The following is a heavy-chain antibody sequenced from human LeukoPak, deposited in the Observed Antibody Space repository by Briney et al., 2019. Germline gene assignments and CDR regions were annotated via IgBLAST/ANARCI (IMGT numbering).Heavy chain of an antibody. Sequence: SETLSLTCAVYGGSFSGYYWSWIRQPPGKGLEWIGSIYHSGSTYYNPSLKSRVTISVDTSKNQFSLKLSSVTAADTAVYYCARVTIQTGFDYWGQGTLVTVSS. D-gene: IGHD3-10*01. V-gene: IGHV4-34*01. CDR3: ARVTIQTGFDY. J-gene: IGHJ4*02. CDR2: IYHSGST. CDR1: GGSFSGYY.